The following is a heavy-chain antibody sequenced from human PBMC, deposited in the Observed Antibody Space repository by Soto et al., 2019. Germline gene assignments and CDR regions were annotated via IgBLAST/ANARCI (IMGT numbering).Heavy chain of an antibody. CDR2: IYYSGST. D-gene: IGHD3-10*01. CDR3: ARGTERFGELFGMDV. V-gene: IGHV4-59*01. Sequence: SETLSLTCTVSGGSISSYYWSWIRQPPGKGLEWIWYIYYSGSTNYNPSLKSRVTISVDTSKNQFSLKLSSVTAADTAVYYCARGTERFGELFGMDVWGQGTTVTVSS. CDR1: GGSISSYY. J-gene: IGHJ6*02.